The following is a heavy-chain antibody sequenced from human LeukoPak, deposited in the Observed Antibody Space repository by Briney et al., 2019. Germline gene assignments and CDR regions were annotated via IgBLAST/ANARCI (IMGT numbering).Heavy chain of an antibody. CDR2: ISYDGSNK. CDR3: ANDNYGGWFGEFLYYGMDV. J-gene: IGHJ6*02. V-gene: IGHV3-30*18. CDR1: GVTFSSYG. D-gene: IGHD3-10*01. Sequence: WGSLRLSCAASGVTFSSYGMHWVRQAPGKGLEWVAVISYDGSNKYYADSVKGRFHIYRDHYNNTLYVQMHILPAEEPCVYYRANDNYGGWFGEFLYYGMDVWGQGTTVTVPS.